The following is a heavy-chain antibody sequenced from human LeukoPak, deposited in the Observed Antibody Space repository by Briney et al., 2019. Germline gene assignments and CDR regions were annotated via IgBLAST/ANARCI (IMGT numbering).Heavy chain of an antibody. CDR2: INTNTGNP. J-gene: IGHJ4*02. CDR1: GYTFTSYA. Sequence: ASVTVSCKASGYTFTSYAMNWVRQAPGQGLEWMGWINTNTGNPTYAQGFTGRFVFSLDTSVSTAYLHISSLKAEDTAVYYCATDLKKGDSGCFDYWGQGTLVTVSS. V-gene: IGHV7-4-1*02. CDR3: ATDLKKGDSGCFDY. D-gene: IGHD6-19*01.